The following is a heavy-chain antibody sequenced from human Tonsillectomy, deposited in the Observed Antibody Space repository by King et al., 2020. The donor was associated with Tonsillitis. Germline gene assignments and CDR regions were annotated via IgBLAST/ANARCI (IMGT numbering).Heavy chain of an antibody. Sequence: VQLVESGGGVVQPGGSLRLSCATSGFTFSTYGMHWVRQAPGKGLEWVSFIRFDGSNKFYADSVKGRFTISRDNSKNTLYLQINTLRPEDTAVYYCAKAFLGTSSGYEPAYFYYGLDVWGQGTTVTVSS. J-gene: IGHJ6*02. D-gene: IGHD5-12*01. CDR1: GFTFSTYG. CDR3: AKAFLGTSSGYEPAYFYYGLDV. V-gene: IGHV3-30*02. CDR2: IRFDGSNK.